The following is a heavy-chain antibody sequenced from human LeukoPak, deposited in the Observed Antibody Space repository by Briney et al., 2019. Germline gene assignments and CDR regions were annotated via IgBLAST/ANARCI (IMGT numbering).Heavy chain of an antibody. V-gene: IGHV3-30*02. D-gene: IGHD3-10*01. CDR1: EFTFSSYG. CDR3: AKVRSVLLWFGELGWDY. Sequence: GGSLRLSCAASEFTFSSYGMHWVRQAPGKGLEWVAFIRYDGSNRYYADSVKGRFTISRDNSKNTLYLQMNSLRAEDTAVYYCAKVRSVLLWFGELGWDYWGQGTLVTVSS. J-gene: IGHJ4*02. CDR2: IRYDGSNR.